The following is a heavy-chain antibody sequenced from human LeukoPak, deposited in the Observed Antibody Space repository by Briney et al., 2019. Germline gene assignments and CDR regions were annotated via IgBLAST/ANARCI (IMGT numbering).Heavy chain of an antibody. J-gene: IGHJ5*02. V-gene: IGHV1-24*01. CDR3: ATEPKHSSSWSNWIDP. Sequence: ASVKVSCKVSGYTLTEVSMHWVRQAPGKGLEWMGGFDAEDGETIYAQKFQGRVTMTEDTSTYTAYMELSSLRSEDTAVYYCATEPKHSSSWSNWIDPWGQGTLVTVSS. CDR1: GYTLTEVS. D-gene: IGHD6-13*01. CDR2: FDAEDGET.